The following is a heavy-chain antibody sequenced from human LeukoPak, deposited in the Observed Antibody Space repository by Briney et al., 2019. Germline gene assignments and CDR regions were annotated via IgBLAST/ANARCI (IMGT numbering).Heavy chain of an antibody. J-gene: IGHJ4*02. D-gene: IGHD4-11*01. CDR2: FDPEDGET. V-gene: IGHV1-24*01. CDR1: GYTLTELS. CDR3: ATAVNDYIHAPGSFDY. Sequence: ASVKVSCKVSGYTLTELSMHWVRQAPGKGLEWMGGFDPEDGETIYARKFQGRVTMTEDTSTDTAYMELSSLRSEDTAVYCCATAVNDYIHAPGSFDYWGQGTLVTVSS.